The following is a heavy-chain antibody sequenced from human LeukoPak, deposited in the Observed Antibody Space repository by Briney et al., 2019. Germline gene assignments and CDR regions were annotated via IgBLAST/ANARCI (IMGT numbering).Heavy chain of an antibody. J-gene: IGHJ5*02. CDR3: ARGEYWFDP. CDR2: INHSGST. CDR1: GGSFSGYY. Sequence: KPSETLSLTCAVCGGSFSGYYWSWIRQPPGKGLEWIGEINHSGSTNYNPSLKSRVTISVDTSKNQFSLKLSSVTAADTAVYYCARGEYWFDPWGQGTLVTVSS. V-gene: IGHV4-34*01.